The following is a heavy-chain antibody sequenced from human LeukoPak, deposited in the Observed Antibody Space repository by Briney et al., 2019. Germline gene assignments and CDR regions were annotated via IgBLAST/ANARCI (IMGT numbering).Heavy chain of an antibody. J-gene: IGHJ6*03. CDR1: GFTFSGSA. D-gene: IGHD3-9*01. V-gene: IGHV3-73*01. CDR3: TSRPPDKGYYYYMDV. Sequence: GGSLKLSCAASGFTFSGSAMHWVRQASGKGLEWVGRIRSKANSYAKAYAASVKGRFTIPRDDSKNTAYLQMNSLKTEDTAVYYCTSRPPDKGYYYYMDVWGKGTTVTVSS. CDR2: IRSKANSYAK.